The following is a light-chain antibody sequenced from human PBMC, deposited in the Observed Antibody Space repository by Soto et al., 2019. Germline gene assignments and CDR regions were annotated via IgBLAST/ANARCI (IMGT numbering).Light chain of an antibody. J-gene: IGKJ5*01. CDR2: DAS. V-gene: IGKV3-11*01. CDR1: QSVSSY. Sequence: ESVLTQSPATLSLSPGERATLSCRASQSVSSYLAWYQQKPGQAPRLLIYDASNRATGIPARFSGSGSGTDFTLTISSLEPEDSAVYYCQQRYNWPPITFGQGTRRRL. CDR3: QQRYNWPPIT.